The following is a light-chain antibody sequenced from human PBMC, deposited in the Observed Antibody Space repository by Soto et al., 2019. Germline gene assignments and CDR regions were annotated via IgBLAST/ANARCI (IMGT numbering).Light chain of an antibody. CDR1: SSNIGSDS. CDR2: RNN. CDR3: AAWDDSLNGVV. J-gene: IGLJ2*01. Sequence: QSVLTQPPSASGTPGQRVTLSCSGSSSNIGSDSVNWYQQLPGTAPKLVIYRNNQRPSGVPDRLSGSKSGTSASLAIGGLQSEDEADYYCAAWDDSLNGVVFGGGTKLTVL. V-gene: IGLV1-44*01.